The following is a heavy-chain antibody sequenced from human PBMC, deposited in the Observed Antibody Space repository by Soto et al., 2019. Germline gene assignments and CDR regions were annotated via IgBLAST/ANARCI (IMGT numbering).Heavy chain of an antibody. Sequence: SETLSLTCAVYGGSFSGYYWSWIRQPPGKGLEWIGEINHSGSTNYNPSLKSRVTISVDTSKNQFSLKLSSVIAADTAVYYCARGPLDTAMVYFDYWGQGTLVTVSS. V-gene: IGHV4-34*01. J-gene: IGHJ4*02. CDR3: ARGPLDTAMVYFDY. D-gene: IGHD5-18*01. CDR1: GGSFSGYY. CDR2: INHSGST.